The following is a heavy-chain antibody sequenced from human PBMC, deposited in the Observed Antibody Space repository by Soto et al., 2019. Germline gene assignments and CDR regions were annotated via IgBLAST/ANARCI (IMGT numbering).Heavy chain of an antibody. V-gene: IGHV3-74*01. D-gene: IGHD3-16*01. J-gene: IGHJ4*02. CDR3: AADLGY. CDR2: INRDGSST. Sequence: EVQLVESGGGLVQPGGSLRLSCAASGFTFRSYWMHWVRQAPGKGLVWVSRINRDGSSTSYADFVKGRFTISRDNAKNLLFLQMHSLRAEDTAVYYCAADLGYWGQGGLVTVSS. CDR1: GFTFRSYW.